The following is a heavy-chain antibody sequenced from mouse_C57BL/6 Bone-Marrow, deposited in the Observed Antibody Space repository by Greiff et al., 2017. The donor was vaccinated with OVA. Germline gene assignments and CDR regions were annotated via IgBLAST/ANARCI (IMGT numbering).Heavy chain of an antibody. V-gene: IGHV1-64*01. CDR3: ARRDSSGYGCDY. Sequence: QVQLQQPGAELVKPGASVKLSCKASGYTFTSYWMHWVKQRPGQGLEWIGMIHPNSGSTNYNEKFKSKATLTVDKSSSTAYMQLSSLTSEDSAVYYCARRDSSGYGCDYWGQGTTLTVSS. D-gene: IGHD3-2*02. CDR1: GYTFTSYW. J-gene: IGHJ2*01. CDR2: IHPNSGST.